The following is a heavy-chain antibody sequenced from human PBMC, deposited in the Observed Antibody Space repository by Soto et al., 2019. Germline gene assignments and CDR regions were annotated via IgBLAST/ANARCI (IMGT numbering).Heavy chain of an antibody. CDR2: INAGKGNT. CDR3: ARDRVWTKVVTGGVSFHI. Sequence: ASVKVSCKASGYTFTKYIIHWVRQAPGQRLEWMGWINAGKGNTKYSQKFQGRVTITRDTSASKASRELRSVRHEAMAVYYCARDRVWTKVVTGGVSFHISVPGPIAAVSS. V-gene: IGHV1-3*01. D-gene: IGHD4-17*01. J-gene: IGHJ3*02. CDR1: GYTFTKYI.